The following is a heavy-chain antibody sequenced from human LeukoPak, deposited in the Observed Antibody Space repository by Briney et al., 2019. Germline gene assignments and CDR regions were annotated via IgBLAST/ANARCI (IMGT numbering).Heavy chain of an antibody. CDR2: INPNSGGT. CDR1: GYTFTVYY. J-gene: IGHJ5*02. D-gene: IGHD2-2*01. Sequence: ASVTVSCKASGYTFTVYYMHWVRQAPGQGLEWMGWINPNSGGTNYAQKFQGRVTMTRDTSISTAYMELSRLRSDDTAVYYCARVMGGYCSSTSCFGAGFDPWGQGTLVTVSS. V-gene: IGHV1-2*02. CDR3: ARVMGGYCSSTSCFGAGFDP.